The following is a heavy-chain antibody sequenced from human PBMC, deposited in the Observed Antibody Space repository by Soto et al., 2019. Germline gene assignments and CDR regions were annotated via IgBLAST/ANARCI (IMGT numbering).Heavy chain of an antibody. CDR2: INHSGST. V-gene: IGHV4-34*01. D-gene: IGHD3-10*01. CDR3: ARVSGIYYYGMDV. J-gene: IGHJ6*02. CDR1: GGSFSDYS. Sequence: TSETLSLTCAVYGGSFSDYSWTWIRQPPGKGLEWIGEINHSGSTNYNPSLKSRVTISVDTSKNQFSLKLSSVTAADTAVYYCARVSGIYYYGMDVWGQGTTVTVSS.